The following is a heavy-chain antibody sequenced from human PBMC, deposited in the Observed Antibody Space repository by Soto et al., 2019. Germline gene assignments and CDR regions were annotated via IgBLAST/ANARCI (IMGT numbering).Heavy chain of an antibody. Sequence: ASVKVSCKASGYTFTGYYMHWVRQAPGQGLEWMGWINPNSGGTNYAQKFQGRVTMTRDTSISTAYMELSRLRSDDTAVYYCASAPRILEWLLCPTWHQGTLVAASS. CDR3: ASAPRILEWLLCPT. J-gene: IGHJ5*02. D-gene: IGHD3-3*01. CDR2: INPNSGGT. CDR1: GYTFTGYY. V-gene: IGHV1-2*02.